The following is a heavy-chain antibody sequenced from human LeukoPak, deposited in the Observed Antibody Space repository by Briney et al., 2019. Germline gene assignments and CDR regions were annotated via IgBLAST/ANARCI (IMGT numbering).Heavy chain of an antibody. CDR2: ISSSSSYI. J-gene: IGHJ5*02. D-gene: IGHD3-3*01. V-gene: IGHV3-21*01. Sequence: GGSLRLSCAASGFTFSSYSMNWVRQAPGKGLEWVSSISSSSSYIYYADSVKGRFTISRDNAKNSLYLQMNSLRAEDTAVYYCARDGAITIFGVVINNWFDPWGQGTLVTVSS. CDR3: ARDGAITIFGVVINNWFDP. CDR1: GFTFSSYS.